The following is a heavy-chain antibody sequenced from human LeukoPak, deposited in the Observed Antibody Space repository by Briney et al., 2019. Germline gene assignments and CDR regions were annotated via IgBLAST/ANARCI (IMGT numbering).Heavy chain of an antibody. V-gene: IGHV4-59*01. CDR2: IYYSGST. CDR1: GGSISSYY. J-gene: IGHJ4*02. Sequence: SETLSLTCTVSGGSISSYYWSWIRQPPGKGLEWIGYIYYSGSTMYNPSLKSRVTISVDTSKNQFSLKLSSVTAADTAVYYCARDSSIDYGSGFVYDYWGQGTLVTVSS. D-gene: IGHD3-10*01. CDR3: ARDSSIDYGSGFVYDY.